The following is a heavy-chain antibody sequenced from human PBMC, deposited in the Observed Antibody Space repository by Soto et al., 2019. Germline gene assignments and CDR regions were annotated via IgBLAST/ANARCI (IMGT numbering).Heavy chain of an antibody. CDR1: GGSISSYY. D-gene: IGHD6-13*01. J-gene: IGHJ6*03. V-gene: IGHV4-59*01. CDR2: IYYSGST. CDR3: ARGTIAAPYYYYYYMDV. Sequence: SETLSLTCTVSGGSISSYYWSWIRQPPGKGLEWIGYIYYSGSTNYNPSLKSRVTISVDTSKNQFSLKLSSVTAADTAEYYCARGTIAAPYYYYYYMDVWGKGTTVTVSS.